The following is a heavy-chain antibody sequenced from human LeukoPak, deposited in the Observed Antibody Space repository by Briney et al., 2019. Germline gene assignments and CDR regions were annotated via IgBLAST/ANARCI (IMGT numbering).Heavy chain of an antibody. CDR3: AGGYCSDTSCYNAFDI. CDR1: GGSFSGYY. D-gene: IGHD2-2*02. V-gene: IGHV4-34*01. Sequence: SETLSLTCAVYGGSFSGYYWSWIRQPPGKGLEWIGEINHSGSTNYNPSLKSRVTISVDTSKNQFSLNLSSVTAADTAVYYCAGGYCSDTSCYNAFDIWDQGAMVTVSS. J-gene: IGHJ3*02. CDR2: INHSGST.